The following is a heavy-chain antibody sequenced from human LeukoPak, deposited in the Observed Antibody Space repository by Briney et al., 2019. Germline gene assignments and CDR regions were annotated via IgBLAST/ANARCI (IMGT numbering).Heavy chain of an antibody. CDR2: MNPNSGNT. Sequence: ASVKVSCKASGYTFTSYDINWVRQATGQGLEWMGWMNPNSGNTGYAQKFQGRVTMTRNTSISTAYMELSSLRSEDTAVYYCARDPDAVAGNDYWGQGTLVTVSS. CDR1: GYTFTSYD. CDR3: ARDPDAVAGNDY. D-gene: IGHD6-19*01. J-gene: IGHJ4*02. V-gene: IGHV1-8*01.